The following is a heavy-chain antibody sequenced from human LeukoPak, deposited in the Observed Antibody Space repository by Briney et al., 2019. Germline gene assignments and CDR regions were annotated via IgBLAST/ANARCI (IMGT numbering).Heavy chain of an antibody. CDR2: IKRDGSEK. Sequence: GESLRLSCTTSGFTFSSSWMSWVRQAPGKGLEWVANIKRDGSEKTYIDSVKGRFTISRDNAKNSLYLQMNSLRVEDTAVYYCARDPGEDCSSIICSWGQGTRVIVSS. CDR3: ARDPGEDCSSIICS. J-gene: IGHJ5*02. D-gene: IGHD2-2*01. V-gene: IGHV3-7*01. CDR1: GFTFSSSW.